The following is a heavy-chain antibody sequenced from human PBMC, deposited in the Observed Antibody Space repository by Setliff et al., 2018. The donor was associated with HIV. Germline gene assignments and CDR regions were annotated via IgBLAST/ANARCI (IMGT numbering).Heavy chain of an antibody. Sequence: SETLSLTCTVSGGSISSYYWSWIRQPPGKGLEWIGYIYYSGSTNYNPSLKSRVTIPVETSKNQFSLKLSSVTAADTAVYYCARDRKVYGMDVWGQGTTVTVSS. CDR1: GGSISSYY. CDR3: ARDRKVYGMDV. CDR2: IYYSGST. V-gene: IGHV4-59*01. J-gene: IGHJ6*02.